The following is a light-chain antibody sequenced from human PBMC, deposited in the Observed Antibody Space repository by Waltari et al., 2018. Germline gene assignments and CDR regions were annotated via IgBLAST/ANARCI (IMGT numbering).Light chain of an antibody. CDR3: QQYGSSIMYT. Sequence: VLTQSPGTLSLSPGETATLPCRASQSLTKYYLAWYQQKPGQAPRLLIYGASRRAAGIPERFSGSGSGTDFTLTISRLEPEDFAMYYCQQYGSSIMYTFGQGTKLEIK. CDR2: GAS. J-gene: IGKJ2*01. V-gene: IGKV3-20*01. CDR1: QSLTKYY.